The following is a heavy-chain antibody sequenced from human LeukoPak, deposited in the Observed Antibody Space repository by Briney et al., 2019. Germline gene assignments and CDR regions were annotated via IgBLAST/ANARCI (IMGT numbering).Heavy chain of an antibody. D-gene: IGHD5-24*01. CDR3: ARGGYKDADWDFDY. J-gene: IGHJ4*02. V-gene: IGHV1-18*01. Sequence: ASVKVSCKASGYSFSSYGINWVRQAPGQGLEYIGWISAYNGNTNFGQKVQSRVTMTTDTSTSTAYMELKHLRSDDTAVYYCARGGYKDADWDFDYWGQGTLVTVSS. CDR1: GYSFSSYG. CDR2: ISAYNGNT.